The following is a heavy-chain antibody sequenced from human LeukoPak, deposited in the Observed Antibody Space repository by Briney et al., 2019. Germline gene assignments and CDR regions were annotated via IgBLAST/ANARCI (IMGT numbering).Heavy chain of an antibody. D-gene: IGHD3-9*01. CDR2: IYSGGST. CDR1: GFTFSSYA. Sequence: QTGGSLRLSCAASGFTFSSYAMSWVRQAPGKGLEWVSVIYSGGSTYYADSVKGRFTISRDNSKNTLYLQMNSLRAEDSAVYYCASPIRDHISTGGVYYYGMDVWGQGTTVTVSS. V-gene: IGHV3-53*01. J-gene: IGHJ6*02. CDR3: ASPIRDHISTGGVYYYGMDV.